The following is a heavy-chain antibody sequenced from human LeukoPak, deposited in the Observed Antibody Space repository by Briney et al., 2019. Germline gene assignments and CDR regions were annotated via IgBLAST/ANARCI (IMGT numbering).Heavy chain of an antibody. D-gene: IGHD3-22*01. CDR1: GYSISSGYY. CDR2: IYHSGTT. Sequence: PSETLSLTCSVSGYSISSGYYWSWIRPPPGQGLEWIGSIYHSGTTYYNPSLKSRVTISVDTSKNQFSLKLSSVTAADTAVYYCARAINYYDSSGYSHHFDYWGQGPLVTVSS. V-gene: IGHV4-38-2*02. J-gene: IGHJ4*02. CDR3: ARAINYYDSSGYSHHFDY.